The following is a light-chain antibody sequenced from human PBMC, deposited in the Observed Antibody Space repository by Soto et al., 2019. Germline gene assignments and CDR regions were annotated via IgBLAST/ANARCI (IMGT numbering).Light chain of an antibody. CDR2: EAS. V-gene: IGLV2-23*01. J-gene: IGLJ3*02. CDR3: CSFASNSPLV. Sequence: QSVLTQPASLSGSPGQSITISCTGTSSDVGSYNLVSWYQQYPGKDPRLLIYEASKRPSGVSDRFSASKSGVTASLTISGLQAEDEADYYCCSFASNSPLVLGGGTKLTVL. CDR1: SSDVGSYNL.